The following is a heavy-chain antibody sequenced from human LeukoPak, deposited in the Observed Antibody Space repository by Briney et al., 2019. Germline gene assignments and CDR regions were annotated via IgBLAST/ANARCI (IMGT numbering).Heavy chain of an antibody. CDR2: ISYDGSNK. J-gene: IGHJ6*03. CDR3: AKDGLRYCSGGSCSRYYYMDV. CDR1: GFTFNSYG. Sequence: TGGSLRLSCAASGFTFNSYGMHWVRQAPGKGLEWVAVISYDGSNKYYADSVKGRFTISRDNSKNTLYLQMNSLRAEDTAVYYCAKDGLRYCSGGSCSRYYYMDVWGKGTTVTVSS. V-gene: IGHV3-30*18. D-gene: IGHD2-15*01.